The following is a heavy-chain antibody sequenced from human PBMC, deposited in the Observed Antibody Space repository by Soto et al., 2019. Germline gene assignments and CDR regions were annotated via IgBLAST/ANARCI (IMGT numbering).Heavy chain of an antibody. CDR2: VNKDGTDT. CDR3: ARGGLQHALDV. CDR1: GFTFSNYW. Sequence: EVQLVESGGGLVQPGGSLRLSCAASGFTFSNYWMYWVRQAPGKGLVWVSRVNKDGTDTTHADSVKGRFTISRDNAENTLYLQMNSLRAEDTAVYYCARGGLQHALDVWGQGSTVTVSS. V-gene: IGHV3-74*03. D-gene: IGHD6-13*01. J-gene: IGHJ6*02.